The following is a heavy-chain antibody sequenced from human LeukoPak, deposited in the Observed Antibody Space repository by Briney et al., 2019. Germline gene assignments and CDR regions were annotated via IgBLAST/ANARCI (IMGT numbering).Heavy chain of an antibody. V-gene: IGHV3-53*01. CDR1: GLTFSSHW. D-gene: IGHD1-7*01. CDR2: IYSDGGT. CDR3: ARDPGTRGKYFWFFDL. J-gene: IGHJ2*01. Sequence: GGSLRLSCAASGLTFSSHWMHWVRQAPGKGLEWVSVIYSDGGTNYAGSVKGRFTISRDNSKNTLFLQMSSLRAEDTAMYYCARDPGTRGKYFWFFDLWGRGTRVTVSS.